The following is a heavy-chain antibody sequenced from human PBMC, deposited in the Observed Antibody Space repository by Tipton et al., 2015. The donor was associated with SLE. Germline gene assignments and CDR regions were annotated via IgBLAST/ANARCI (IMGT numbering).Heavy chain of an antibody. CDR1: GFTFSSYS. Sequence: SLRLSCAASGFTFSSYSMNWVRQAPGKGLECVSSISSRSSYIYYADSVKGRFTISRDNAKNSLYLQMNSLRAEDTAVYYCARDGAAAGLKIFRNFDYWGQRTLVTVSS. D-gene: IGHD6-13*01. J-gene: IGHJ4*02. CDR3: ARDGAAAGLKIFRNFDY. V-gene: IGHV3-21*01. CDR2: ISSRSSYI.